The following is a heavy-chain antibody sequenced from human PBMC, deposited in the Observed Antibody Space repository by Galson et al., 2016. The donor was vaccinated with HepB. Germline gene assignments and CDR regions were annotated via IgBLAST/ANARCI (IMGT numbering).Heavy chain of an antibody. D-gene: IGHD3-9*01. CDR2: ISYDGTNK. Sequence: SLRLSCAASGITFSNYDMHWVRQPPGKGLEWVAVISYDGTNKYYADSVKGRFTISRDNSKNMLYLQMNSLRPEDTAVYYCAKNDILAGYSAFDYWGQGTLVTVSS. CDR3: AKNDILAGYSAFDY. J-gene: IGHJ4*02. CDR1: GITFSNYD. V-gene: IGHV3-30*18.